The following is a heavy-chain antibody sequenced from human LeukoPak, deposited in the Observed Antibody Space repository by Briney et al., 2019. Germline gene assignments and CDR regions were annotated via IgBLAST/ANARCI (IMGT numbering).Heavy chain of an antibody. D-gene: IGHD5-24*01. Sequence: SETLSLTCAVSGGSISSGGYSWSWIRQPPGKGLEWIGYIYYSGSTNYNPSLKSRVTISVDTSKNQFSLKLSSVTAADTAVYYCARAGGGEMATIRIGTYYYYYYMDVWGKGTTVTVSS. CDR2: IYYSGST. CDR1: GGSISSGGYS. V-gene: IGHV4-61*08. J-gene: IGHJ6*03. CDR3: ARAGGGEMATIRIGTYYYYYYMDV.